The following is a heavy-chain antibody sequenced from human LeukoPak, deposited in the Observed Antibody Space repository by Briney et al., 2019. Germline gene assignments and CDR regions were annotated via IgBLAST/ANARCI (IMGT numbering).Heavy chain of an antibody. V-gene: IGHV3-66*02. D-gene: IGHD1-26*01. J-gene: IGHJ6*03. CDR2: IYSGGST. CDR3: ARSIVGATTMNYYYYMDV. Sequence: PGGSLRLSCAASGFTVSSNYMSWVRQAPGKGLEWVSVIYSGGSTYYADSVKGRFTISRDNSKNTLYLQMNSLRAEDAAVYYCARSIVGATTMNYYYYMDVWGKGTTVTVSS. CDR1: GFTVSSNY.